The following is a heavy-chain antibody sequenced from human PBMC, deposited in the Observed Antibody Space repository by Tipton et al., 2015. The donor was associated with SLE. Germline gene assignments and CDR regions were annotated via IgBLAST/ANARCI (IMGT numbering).Heavy chain of an antibody. Sequence: TLSLTCTVSGGSISSYYWSWIRQPPGKGLEWIGYIHHSGTTNYNPSLQSRVTISRDPSKNQFSLKLSSVTAADTAVYYCARLPSIHSGGYYYGMDVWGQGTTVTVSS. CDR1: GGSISSYY. CDR2: IHHSGTT. V-gene: IGHV4-59*08. J-gene: IGHJ6*02. CDR3: ARLPSIHSGGYYYGMDV. D-gene: IGHD3-22*01.